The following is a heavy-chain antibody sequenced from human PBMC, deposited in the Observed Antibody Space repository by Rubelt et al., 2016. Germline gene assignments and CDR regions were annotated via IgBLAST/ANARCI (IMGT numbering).Heavy chain of an antibody. CDR2: IYHSGST. Sequence: QVQLQESGPGLVKPSETLSLTCTVSGYSISSGYYWGWIRQPPGKGLEWIGSIYHSGSTYYNPSLKSRVTIAVDTSKNQFSLKLSSVTAADTAVYYCAREGAPRYYYYYMDVWGKGTTVTVSS. J-gene: IGHJ6*03. V-gene: IGHV4-38-2*02. CDR3: AREGAPRYYYYYMDV. CDR1: GYSISSGYY.